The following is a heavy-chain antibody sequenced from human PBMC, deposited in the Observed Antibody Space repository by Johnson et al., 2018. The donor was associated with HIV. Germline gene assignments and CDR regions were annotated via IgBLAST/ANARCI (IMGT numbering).Heavy chain of an antibody. Sequence: QVQLVESGGGVVQPARSLRLSCAASGFTFSSYSMHWVRQAPGKGLEWVAGISNDGRNKYYADSVKGRFTISRDNSKNTLYLQMNSLRAEDTAVYYCAREGNYYDSSSHAFDIWGQGTMVTVSS. CDR1: GFTFSSYS. J-gene: IGHJ3*02. CDR3: AREGNYYDSSSHAFDI. CDR2: ISNDGRNK. V-gene: IGHV3-30*04. D-gene: IGHD3-22*01.